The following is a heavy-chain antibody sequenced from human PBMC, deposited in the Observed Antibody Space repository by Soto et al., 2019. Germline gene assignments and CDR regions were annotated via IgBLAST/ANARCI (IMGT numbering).Heavy chain of an antibody. V-gene: IGHV6-1*01. CDR1: GDSVSSNSAA. J-gene: IGHJ4*02. CDR3: ARDGSSSGEEFDY. Sequence: SQTLSLTCAISGDSVSSNSAALNWVRQSPSRGLEWLGRTYYRSKWYYDYAVSVKSRITINPDTPKNQFSLQLNSVTPEDTAVYYCARDGSSSGEEFDYWGQGTLVTVSS. D-gene: IGHD6-6*01. CDR2: TYYRSKWYY.